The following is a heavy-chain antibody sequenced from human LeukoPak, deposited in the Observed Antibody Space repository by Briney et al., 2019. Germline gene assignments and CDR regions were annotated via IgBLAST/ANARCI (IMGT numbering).Heavy chain of an antibody. Sequence: SGTLSLTCTVSGGSISSYYWSWIRQPPGKGLEWIGYIYYSGSTNYNPSLKSRVTISVDTSKNQFSLKLSSVTAADTAVYYCARDGDYYGSGSYFDWGQGTLVTVSS. CDR1: GGSISSYY. D-gene: IGHD3-10*01. V-gene: IGHV4-59*01. CDR3: ARDGDYYGSGSYFD. CDR2: IYYSGST. J-gene: IGHJ4*02.